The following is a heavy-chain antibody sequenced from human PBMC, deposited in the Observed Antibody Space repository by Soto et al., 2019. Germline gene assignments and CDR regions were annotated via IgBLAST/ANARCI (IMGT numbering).Heavy chain of an antibody. CDR2: INPSGGST. CDR3: ASPEYQLRTNNYYGVDV. V-gene: IGHV1-46*01. Sequence: ASVKVSCKASGYTFTIYYVHWVRQAPGQGLEWMGIINPSGGSTSYAQKFQGRVTMTRDTSTSTVYMELSSLRSEDTAVSYCASPEYQLRTNNYYGVDVWGQGTTVTVSS. CDR1: GYTFTIYY. D-gene: IGHD2-2*01. J-gene: IGHJ6*02.